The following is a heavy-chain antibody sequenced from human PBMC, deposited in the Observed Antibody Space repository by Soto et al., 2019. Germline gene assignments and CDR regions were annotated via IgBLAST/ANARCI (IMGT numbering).Heavy chain of an antibody. J-gene: IGHJ4*02. CDR1: GFTFSSYG. D-gene: IGHD6-13*01. Sequence: QLQLVESGGGVVQPGRSLRLSCAASGFTFSSYGMHWVRQAPGKGLEWVAVISYDGRNKYYADSVKGRFTISRDNSKNTLYLQMNSLTAEDTAVYYCAKDRRAAACTVDYWGQGTQVVVSS. CDR2: ISYDGRNK. CDR3: AKDRRAAACTVDY. V-gene: IGHV3-30*18.